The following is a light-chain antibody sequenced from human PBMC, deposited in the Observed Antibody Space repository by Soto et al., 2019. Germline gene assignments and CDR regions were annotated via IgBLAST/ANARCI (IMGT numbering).Light chain of an antibody. V-gene: IGKV3-20*01. CDR1: QSVTGIY. CDR3: QQYCRSPAVT. CDR2: GGS. J-gene: IGKJ3*01. Sequence: EIVLTQSPGTLSLSPGERATLSCRASQSVTGIYLAWYQQKPGQAPRLLIYGGSSMASGIPERFSRSVSGTDFTLTISRLEPEDFAGYYCQQYCRSPAVTFGPGTKVDMK.